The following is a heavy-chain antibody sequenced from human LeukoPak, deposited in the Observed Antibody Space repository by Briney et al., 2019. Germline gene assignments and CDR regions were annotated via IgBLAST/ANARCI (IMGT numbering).Heavy chain of an antibody. CDR2: INPNSGGT. V-gene: IGHV1-2*06. D-gene: IGHD5-18*01. Sequence: ASVKVSCKDSGYTFTGYYMHWVRQAPGQGLEWMGRINPNSGGTNYAQKFQGRVTMTRDTSISTAYMELSRLRSDDTAVYYCAREDSRDAFDIWGQGTMVTVSS. J-gene: IGHJ3*02. CDR1: GYTFTGYY. CDR3: AREDSRDAFDI.